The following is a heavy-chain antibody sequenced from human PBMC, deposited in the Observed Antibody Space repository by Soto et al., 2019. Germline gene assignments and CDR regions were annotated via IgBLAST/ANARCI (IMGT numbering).Heavy chain of an antibody. J-gene: IGHJ6*02. Sequence: SENPSLTSAVYGGSFSGYHWSWIRQPPGKGLEWIGEVNHSGSTNYNPSLKSRVTISVDTSKNQFSLKLTSATAADTAVFYCAGGRGLRGLFSTHNSDVLDFCGQRSTVIVS. CDR2: VNHSGST. V-gene: IGHV4-34*01. D-gene: IGHD1-1*01. CDR1: GGSFSGYH. CDR3: AGGRGLRGLFSTHNSDVLDF.